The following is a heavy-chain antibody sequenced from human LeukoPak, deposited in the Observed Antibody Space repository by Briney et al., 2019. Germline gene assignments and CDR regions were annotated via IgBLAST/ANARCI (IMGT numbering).Heavy chain of an antibody. CDR2: IWYDGSNK. CDR3: ARERDDYGDSTPVGYGMDV. CDR1: GFTFSSYA. Sequence: GGSLRLSCAASGFTFSSYAMHWVRQAPGKGLEWVAVIWYDGSNKYYADSVKGRFTISRDNSKNTLYLQMNSLRAEDTAVYYCARERDDYGDSTPVGYGMDVWGQGTTVTVSS. J-gene: IGHJ6*02. V-gene: IGHV3-33*08. D-gene: IGHD4-17*01.